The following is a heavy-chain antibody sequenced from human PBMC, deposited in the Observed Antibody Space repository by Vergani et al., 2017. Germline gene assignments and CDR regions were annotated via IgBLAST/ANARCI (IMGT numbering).Heavy chain of an antibody. J-gene: IGHJ1*01. CDR2: ISYDGTHK. V-gene: IGHV3-30*03. Sequence: QVHLVESGGGVVQPGRSLRLSCVVSGFTSSYYGMHWVRQAPGKGLEWVAVISYDGTHKYYAHSVKGRFTISRDNSKSTLYLQMNSLRTEDTAVYYCATKSXGTPGCQIGYVREWRQGTLVTVSS. D-gene: IGHD6-13*01. CDR3: ATKSXGTPGCQIGYVRE. CDR1: GFTSSYYG.